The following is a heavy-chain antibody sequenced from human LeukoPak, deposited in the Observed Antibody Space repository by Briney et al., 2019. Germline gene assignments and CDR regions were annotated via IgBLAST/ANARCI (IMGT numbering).Heavy chain of an antibody. CDR2: IYYSGST. D-gene: IGHD3-22*01. J-gene: IGHJ3*02. Sequence: SETLSLTCTVSGGSISSYYWSWIRQPPGKGLEWIGYIYYSGSTNYNPSLKSRVTISVDTSKNQFSLKLSSVTAAGTAVYYCARPSYYDSSGYPPDAFDIWGQGTMVTVSS. CDR3: ARPSYYDSSGYPPDAFDI. V-gene: IGHV4-59*08. CDR1: GGSISSYY.